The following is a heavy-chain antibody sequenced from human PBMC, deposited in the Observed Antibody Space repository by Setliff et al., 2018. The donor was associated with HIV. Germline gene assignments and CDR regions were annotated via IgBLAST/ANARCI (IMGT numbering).Heavy chain of an antibody. CDR2: IGYNGDT. D-gene: IGHD2-15*01. CDR3: ARWGASGGRPDWHAFDM. J-gene: IGHJ3*02. V-gene: IGHV4-59*01. CDR1: GGSINSYY. Sequence: SETLSLTCTVSGGSINSYYWNWIRQSPGKGLEWIGYIGYNGDTSYNPSLNSRVTLSVDRSKNQFSLKLSSVSAADTVVYFCARWGASGGRPDWHAFDMWGQGTMVTVSS.